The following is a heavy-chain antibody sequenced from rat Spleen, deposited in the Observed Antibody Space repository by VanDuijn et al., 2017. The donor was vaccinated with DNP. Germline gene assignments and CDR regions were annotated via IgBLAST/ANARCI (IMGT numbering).Heavy chain of an antibody. Sequence: QVQLKESGPGLVQPSQTLSLTCTVSGFSLTNYGIVWVRQPPGKGLEWIGAIWSGGSRDYNSALKSRLSINRDTSKSQVLLKMNSLQTEDTAMYFCARLRDSGAHYYPMDAWGQGTSVTVSS. J-gene: IGHJ4*01. CDR2: IWSGGSR. V-gene: IGHV2-16*01. CDR1: GFSLTNYG. D-gene: IGHD3-1*01. CDR3: ARLRDSGAHYYPMDA.